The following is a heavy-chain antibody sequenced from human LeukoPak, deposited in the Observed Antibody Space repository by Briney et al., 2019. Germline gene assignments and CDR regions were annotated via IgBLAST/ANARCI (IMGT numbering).Heavy chain of an antibody. CDR3: ASSRIYGSGSYYYYYYGMDV. Sequence: SETMSLTCTVAGASISSYYWSWIRQPPGKGLEWIGYVYYSGSTNYNPSLKSRVTRSVETSKNQFSLKLSSVTAADTAVYHCASSRIYGSGSYYYYYYGMDVWGQGTTVTVSS. J-gene: IGHJ6*02. CDR1: GASISSYY. D-gene: IGHD3-10*01. V-gene: IGHV4-59*08. CDR2: VYYSGST.